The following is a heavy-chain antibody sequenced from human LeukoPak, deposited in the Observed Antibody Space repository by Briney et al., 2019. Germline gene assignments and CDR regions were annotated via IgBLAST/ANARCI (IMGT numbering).Heavy chain of an antibody. V-gene: IGHV1-2*02. CDR2: INPNSGGT. CDR1: GYTFTGYY. Sequence: ASVEVSCKASGYTFTGYYMHWVRQAPGQGLEWMGWINPNSGGTNYAQNLQGRVTMTRDTSISTAYMDLSGPRSDDTAMYYCARDSRYSSNWYYADWGQGTPVTVSS. CDR3: ARDSRYSSNWYYAD. J-gene: IGHJ4*02. D-gene: IGHD6-13*01.